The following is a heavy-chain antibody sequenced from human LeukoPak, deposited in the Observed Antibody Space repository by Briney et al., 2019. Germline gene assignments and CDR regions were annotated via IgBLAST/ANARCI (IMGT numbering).Heavy chain of an antibody. CDR1: GFTFSSYW. J-gene: IGHJ6*03. V-gene: IGHV3-7*01. CDR3: ARAPKDPAYSSGWAYYYYYMDV. D-gene: IGHD6-19*01. CDR2: IKQDGSEK. Sequence: GGSLRLSCAASGFTFSSYWMSWVRQAPGKGLEWVANIKQDGSEKYYVDSVKGRFTISRDNAKNSLYLQMNSLRAEDTAVYYCARAPKDPAYSSGWAYYYYYMDVWGKGTTVTISS.